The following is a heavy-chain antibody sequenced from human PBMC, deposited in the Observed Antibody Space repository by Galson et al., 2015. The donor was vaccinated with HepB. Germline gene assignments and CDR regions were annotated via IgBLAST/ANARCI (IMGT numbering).Heavy chain of an antibody. J-gene: IGHJ6*02. V-gene: IGHV3-33*08. CDR3: ARGRRMVRGVMDGMDV. CDR1: GFTFSSYG. CDR2: IWYDGSNK. D-gene: IGHD3-10*01. Sequence: SLRLSCAASGFTFSSYGMHWVRQAPGKGLEWVAVIWYDGSNKYYADSVKGRFTISRDNSKNTLYLQMNSLRAEDTAVYYCARGRRMVRGVMDGMDVWGQGTTVTVSS.